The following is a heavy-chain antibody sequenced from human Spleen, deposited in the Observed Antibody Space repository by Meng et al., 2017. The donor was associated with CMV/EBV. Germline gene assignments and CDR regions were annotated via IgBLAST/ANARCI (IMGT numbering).Heavy chain of an antibody. J-gene: IGHJ3*02. V-gene: IGHV1-69*13. CDR2: ILPVFGST. D-gene: IGHD2-2*03. CDR3: ARVGYCSTSGCEKGGLDI. Sequence: SVKVSCKASGGTFSKSAISWVRHSPGQGLEWMGGILPVFGSTKYAQQFQGRVTLSLDESTGTAYMDLGSLRSDDTAVYFCARVGYCSTSGCEKGGLDIWGQGTMVTVSS. CDR1: GGTFSKSA.